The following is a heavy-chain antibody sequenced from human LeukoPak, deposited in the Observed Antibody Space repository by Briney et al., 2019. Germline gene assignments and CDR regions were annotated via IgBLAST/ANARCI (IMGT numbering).Heavy chain of an antibody. Sequence: SETLSLTCTVSGGSISSSSHYWDWIRQPPGKGLEWIGSVYHSGSTYYNPSLKSRVTISVDTSKNQFSLKLSSVTAADTAVYYCTRADASGLPFDYWSQGTLVTVSS. V-gene: IGHV4-39*07. CDR2: VYHSGST. CDR3: TRADASGLPFDY. D-gene: IGHD3-10*01. CDR1: GGSISSSSHY. J-gene: IGHJ4*02.